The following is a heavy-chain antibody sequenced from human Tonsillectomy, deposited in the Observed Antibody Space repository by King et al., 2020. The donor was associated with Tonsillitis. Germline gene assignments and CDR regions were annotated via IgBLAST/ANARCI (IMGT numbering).Heavy chain of an antibody. CDR3: AKDLRYGSGSGFDY. V-gene: IGHV3-9*01. Sequence: VQLVESGGGLVEPGRSLRLSCAASGFTFDDYAMHWVRQAPGKGLEWVSGISWNSGSICYAESVKGRFTISRDNAKNSLYLQMNSLRAEDTALYYCAKDLRYGSGSGFDYWGQGTLVTVSS. J-gene: IGHJ4*02. D-gene: IGHD3-10*01. CDR1: GFTFDDYA. CDR2: ISWNSGSI.